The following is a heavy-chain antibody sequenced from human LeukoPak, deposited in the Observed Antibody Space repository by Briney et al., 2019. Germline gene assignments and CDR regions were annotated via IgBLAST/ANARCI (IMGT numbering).Heavy chain of an antibody. V-gene: IGHV3-23*01. CDR3: AKVGGCTGEKRLCAPNFDY. Sequence: GGSLRLSCAASGFTFSSYAMSWVRQAPGKGLEWVSAISGSGGGTYYADSVKGRFTISRDNSKNTLYLQMNSLRAEDTAVYYCAKVGGCTGEKRLCAPNFDYWGQGTLVTVSS. J-gene: IGHJ4*02. D-gene: IGHD1-26*01. CDR2: ISGSGGGT. CDR1: GFTFSSYA.